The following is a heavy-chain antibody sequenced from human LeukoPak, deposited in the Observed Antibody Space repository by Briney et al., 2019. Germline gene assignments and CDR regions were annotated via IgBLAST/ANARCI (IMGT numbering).Heavy chain of an antibody. D-gene: IGHD3-9*01. CDR3: ARKYYDILTGYYAYYGMDV. CDR2: IYYSGST. Sequence: SETLSLTCTVSGGSISSSSYYWGWIRQPPGKGLEWIGSIYYSGSTYYNPSLKSRVTISVDTSKNQFSLKLSSVTAADAAVYYCARKYYDILTGYYAYYGMDVWGQGTTVTVSS. J-gene: IGHJ6*02. V-gene: IGHV4-39*01. CDR1: GGSISSSSYY.